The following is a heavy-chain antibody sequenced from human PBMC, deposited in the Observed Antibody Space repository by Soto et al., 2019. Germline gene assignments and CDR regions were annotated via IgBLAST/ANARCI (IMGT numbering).Heavy chain of an antibody. CDR1: GGSISSSNW. CDR3: ARDRAVERGPNFWSGNGAWFDP. D-gene: IGHD3-3*01. J-gene: IGHJ5*02. Sequence: QVQLQESGPGLVKPSGTLSLTCAVSGGSISSSNWWSWVRQPPGKGLEWIGEIYHSGSTNYTPSHKARVTISVDKSKNQFSLKRSSVPAADTAVYYCARDRAVERGPNFWSGNGAWFDPWGQGTLVTVSS. V-gene: IGHV4-4*02. CDR2: IYHSGST.